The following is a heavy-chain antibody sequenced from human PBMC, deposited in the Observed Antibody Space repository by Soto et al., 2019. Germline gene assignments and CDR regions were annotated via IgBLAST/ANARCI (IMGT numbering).Heavy chain of an antibody. V-gene: IGHV3-9*01. J-gene: IGHJ3*02. CDR3: SKSNYYLFAFDI. D-gene: IGHD4-4*01. CDR2: ISWNSGSI. Sequence: EVQLVESGGGLVQPGRSLRLSCAASGFTFDDYAMHWVRQAPGKGLEWVSGISWNSGSIGYADSVKGRFTISRDNATNSLYLQMNSLRAEDTALYYCSKSNYYLFAFDIWGQGTMVTVAS. CDR1: GFTFDDYA.